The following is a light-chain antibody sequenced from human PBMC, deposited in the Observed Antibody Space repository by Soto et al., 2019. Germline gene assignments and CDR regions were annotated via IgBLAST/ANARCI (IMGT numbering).Light chain of an antibody. J-gene: IGKJ3*01. CDR1: QDIRTS. Sequence: DIQMTQSPSSLSASVGARVSITCQASQDIRTSLSWFQQKPGRAPKLLIYGASNLETGVPSRFRGSGSGRDFTFTISSLQPEDIATYYCQPYDNLPPFTFGPGTKVDIK. V-gene: IGKV1-33*01. CDR3: QPYDNLPPFT. CDR2: GAS.